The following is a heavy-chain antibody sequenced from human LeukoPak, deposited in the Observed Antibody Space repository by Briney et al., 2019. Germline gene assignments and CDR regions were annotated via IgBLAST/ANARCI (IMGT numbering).Heavy chain of an antibody. Sequence: GESLKISCKGSGYSFTSYWIGWVRQMLGKGLEWMGIIYPGDSVTRYSPSFQGQVTISADKSISTAYLQWSSLKASDTAMYYCARVIAAAMGAFDIWGQGTMVTVSS. D-gene: IGHD6-13*01. CDR2: IYPGDSVT. J-gene: IGHJ3*02. CDR3: ARVIAAAMGAFDI. V-gene: IGHV5-51*01. CDR1: GYSFTSYW.